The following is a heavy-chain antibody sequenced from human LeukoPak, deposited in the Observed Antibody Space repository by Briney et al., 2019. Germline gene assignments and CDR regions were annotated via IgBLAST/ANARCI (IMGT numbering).Heavy chain of an antibody. CDR1: GFTFSSYA. V-gene: IGHV3-23*01. J-gene: IGHJ5*02. CDR2: ISGSGGST. CDR3: AKDSRDYGDYGP. D-gene: IGHD4-17*01. Sequence: GGSLRLSCAASGFTFSSYAMSWVRQAPGKGPEWVSVISGSGGSTYYADSVKGRFTISRDNSKNTLYLQMNSLRAEDTAVYYCAKDSRDYGDYGPWGQGTLVTVSS.